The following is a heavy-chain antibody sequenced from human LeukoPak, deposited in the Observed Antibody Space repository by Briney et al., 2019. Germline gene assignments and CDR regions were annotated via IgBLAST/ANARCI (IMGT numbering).Heavy chain of an antibody. CDR2: VSYDGTET. D-gene: IGHD3-10*01. V-gene: IGHV3-30*03. Sequence: GGSLRLSCAASGFIFSRYGMHCGRQAPGKGLEWVAVVSYDGTETKYADSVKGRLNLSRDNSKNTVYLQMNSLTFEDTAVYYCARSARGVIFDVWGKGTTVIVSS. J-gene: IGHJ6*04. CDR1: GFIFSRYG. CDR3: ARSARGVIFDV.